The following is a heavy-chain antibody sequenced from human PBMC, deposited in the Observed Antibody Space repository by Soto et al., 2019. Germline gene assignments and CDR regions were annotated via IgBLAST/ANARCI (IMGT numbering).Heavy chain of an antibody. D-gene: IGHD2-15*01. V-gene: IGHV3-15*01. Sequence: NPGGSLRLSCAASGFSFSYAWISWVRQAPGKGLEWVGRVKIKTDGGTTDYAAPVKGRFTISRDDSKTTVYLQMNSLKTEDTAVYYCTTDCSGGSCYPGAHYYYYGMDVWGPGTTVTVSS. CDR3: TTDCSGGSCYPGAHYYYYGMDV. CDR2: VKIKTDGGTT. CDR1: GFSFSYAW. J-gene: IGHJ6*02.